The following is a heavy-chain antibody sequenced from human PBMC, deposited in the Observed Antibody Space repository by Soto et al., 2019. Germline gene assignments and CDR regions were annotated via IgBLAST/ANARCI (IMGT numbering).Heavy chain of an antibody. J-gene: IGHJ4*02. D-gene: IGHD3-10*01. Sequence: SGPTLVNPTQTLTLTCTFSGFSLSTSGVGVGWIRQPPGKALEWLALIYWNDDKRYSPSLESRLTITKDTSKNQVVLTMTNMDPLDTATYYCARLSSQMASFDYWGQGTLVTV. CDR2: IYWNDDK. V-gene: IGHV2-5*01. CDR3: ARLSSQMASFDY. CDR1: GFSLSTSGVG.